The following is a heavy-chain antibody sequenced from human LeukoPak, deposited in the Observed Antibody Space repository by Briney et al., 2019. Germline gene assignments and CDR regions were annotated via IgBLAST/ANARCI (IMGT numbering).Heavy chain of an antibody. CDR1: GDTISSGHY. Sequence: SETLSLTCSVSGDTISSGHYWGWIRQPPGKGLEWVGSISYSGGPYYNPSLKSRVTISVDTSKNEFSLKLSSVTAADTAVYSCARRVRGRGYYYYYMDGWGKGTTVTASS. CDR2: ISYSGGP. J-gene: IGHJ6*03. V-gene: IGHV4-38-2*02. D-gene: IGHD3-10*01. CDR3: ARRVRGRGYYYYYMDG.